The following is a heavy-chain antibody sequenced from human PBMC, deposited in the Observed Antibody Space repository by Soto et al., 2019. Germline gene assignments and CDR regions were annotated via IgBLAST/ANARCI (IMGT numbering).Heavy chain of an antibody. V-gene: IGHV3-30-3*01. D-gene: IGHD1-1*01. CDR3: ASPRHGNPLAPATFAS. CDR2: ISYDGSNK. J-gene: IGHJ4*02. CDR1: GFTFSSYA. Sequence: QVQLVESGGGVVQPGRSLRLSCAASGFTFSSYAMHWVRQAPGKGLEWVAVISYDGSNKYYADSVKGRFTISRDNSKNPLYLQRNSLRAGHTVVFYCASPRHGNPLAPATFASWAQGPLVTVSP.